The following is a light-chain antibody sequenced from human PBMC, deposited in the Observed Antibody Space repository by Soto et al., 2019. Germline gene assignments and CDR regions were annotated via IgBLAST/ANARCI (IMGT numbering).Light chain of an antibody. V-gene: IGLV1-51*01. CDR2: DNN. J-gene: IGLJ1*01. CDR3: GTWDSSLSAGGV. CDR1: SSNIGNNY. Sequence: QSALTQPPSVSAAPGQKVTISCSGSSSNIGNNYVSWYQQLPGTAPKLPIYDNNKRPSGIPDRFSGSKSGTSATLGITGLQTGDEADYYCGTWDSSLSAGGVFGTGTKVTVL.